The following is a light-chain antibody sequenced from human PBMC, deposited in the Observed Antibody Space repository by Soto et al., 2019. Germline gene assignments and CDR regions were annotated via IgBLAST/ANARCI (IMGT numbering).Light chain of an antibody. Sequence: TSSDVGGYNYVSWYQQHPGKAPKLMIYDVSNRPSGVSNRFSGSKSGNTASLTISGLQAEDEADYYCSSYTSSSTLHVFGTGPKVTVL. CDR1: SSDVGGYNY. J-gene: IGLJ1*01. CDR2: DVS. CDR3: SSYTSSSTLHV. V-gene: IGLV2-14*04.